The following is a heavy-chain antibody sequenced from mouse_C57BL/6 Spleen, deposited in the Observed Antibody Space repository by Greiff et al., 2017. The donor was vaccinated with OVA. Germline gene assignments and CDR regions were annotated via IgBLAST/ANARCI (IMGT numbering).Heavy chain of an antibody. Sequence: EVQRVESGGDLVKPGGSLKLSCAASGFTFSSYGMSWVRQTPDKRLEWVATISSGGSYTYYPDSVKGRFTISRDNAKNTLYLQMSSLKSEDTAMYYCARQHDGYYAMDYWGQGTSVTVSS. D-gene: IGHD2-3*01. V-gene: IGHV5-6*01. CDR2: ISSGGSYT. CDR3: ARQHDGYYAMDY. J-gene: IGHJ4*01. CDR1: GFTFSSYG.